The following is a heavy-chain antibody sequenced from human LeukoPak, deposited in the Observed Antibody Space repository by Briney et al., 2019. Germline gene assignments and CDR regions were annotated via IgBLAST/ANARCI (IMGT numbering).Heavy chain of an antibody. J-gene: IGHJ3*02. D-gene: IGHD6-19*01. Sequence: GGSLRLSCAASGFTFENYGMNWVRQVPGKGLDWVSGINLNGGSTGYADSLKGRFTISRDNAKGSLFLQVNSLRVEDMALSHCARAYSAGWYGAFEIWGQGTMVTVSS. CDR2: INLNGGST. V-gene: IGHV3-20*01. CDR1: GFTFENYG. CDR3: ARAYSAGWYGAFEI.